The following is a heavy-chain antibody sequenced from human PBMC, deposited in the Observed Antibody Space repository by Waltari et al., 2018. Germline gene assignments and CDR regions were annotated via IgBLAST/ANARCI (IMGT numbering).Heavy chain of an antibody. D-gene: IGHD5-12*01. CDR3: AREGVATPGAFDV. J-gene: IGHJ3*01. V-gene: IGHV3-23*03. CDR1: GFIFRNYG. Sequence: DVKLLESGGGLVQHGGSLRLSCAASGFIFRNYGMNWVRQAPGKGLEWVSVIYSGGGSTFYADSVKGRFTISRDNSKNTVHVQLNSLRVEDTAVYYCAREGVATPGAFDVWGQGTKVIVS. CDR2: IYSGGGST.